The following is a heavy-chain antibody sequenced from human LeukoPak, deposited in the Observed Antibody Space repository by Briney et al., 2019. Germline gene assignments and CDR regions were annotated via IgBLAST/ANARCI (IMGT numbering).Heavy chain of an antibody. CDR2: ISSSSSYI. J-gene: IGHJ3*02. V-gene: IGHV3-21*04. Sequence: PGGSLRLSCAASGFTFSSYSMNWVRQAPGKGLEWVSSISSSSSYIYYADSVKGRFTISRDNAKNSLYLQMNSLRAEDTALYYCAISGVTMVRGPRVENAFDIWGQGTMVTVSS. D-gene: IGHD3-10*01. CDR3: AISGVTMVRGPRVENAFDI. CDR1: GFTFSSYS.